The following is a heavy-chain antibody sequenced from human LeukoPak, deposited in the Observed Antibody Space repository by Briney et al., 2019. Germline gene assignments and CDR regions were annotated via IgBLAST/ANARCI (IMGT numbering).Heavy chain of an antibody. D-gene: IGHD2-15*01. V-gene: IGHV1-8*01. CDR3: ARRHGRCSDGSCYYPDY. CDR1: GYTFTSYD. CDR2: MNPNSGNT. Sequence: GASVKVSCKASGYTFTSYDINWVRQATGQGLEWMGWMNPNSGNTGCAQKFQGRVTMTRNSSITTAYMELSSLRSEDTAVYYCARRHGRCSDGSCYYPDYWGQGTLVTVSS. J-gene: IGHJ4*02.